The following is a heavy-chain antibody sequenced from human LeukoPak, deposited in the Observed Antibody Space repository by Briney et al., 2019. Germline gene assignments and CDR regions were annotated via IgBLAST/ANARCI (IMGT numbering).Heavy chain of an antibody. Sequence: SQTLSLTCTVSGGSISSGGYYWSWIRQHPGDGLEWIGYIYYSGSTYYNPSLKSRVTISIDTSKDHFSLKLSSVTAADTAVYYCARAGGFFSPFGYWGQGTLVTVSS. CDR3: ARAGGFFSPFGY. CDR1: GGSISSGGYY. CDR2: IYYSGST. D-gene: IGHD3-16*01. J-gene: IGHJ4*02. V-gene: IGHV4-31*02.